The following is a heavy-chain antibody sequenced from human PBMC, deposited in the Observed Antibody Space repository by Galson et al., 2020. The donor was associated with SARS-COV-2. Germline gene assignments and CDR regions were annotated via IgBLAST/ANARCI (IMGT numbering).Heavy chain of an antibody. D-gene: IGHD2-2*01. CDR3: ATGYCSSTSCYGYYYYGMDV. V-gene: IGHV1-69*10. J-gene: IGHJ6*02. CDR1: GGTFSSYA. Sequence: SVKVSCKASGGTFSSYAISWVRQAPGQGLEWMGGIIPILGIANYAQKFQGRVTITADKSTSTAYMELSSLRSEDTAVYYCATGYCSSTSCYGYYYYGMDVWGQGTTVTVSS. CDR2: IIPILGIA.